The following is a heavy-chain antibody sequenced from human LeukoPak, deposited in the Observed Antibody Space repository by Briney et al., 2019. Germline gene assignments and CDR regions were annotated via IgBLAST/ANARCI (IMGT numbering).Heavy chain of an antibody. CDR2: IYYSGST. Sequence: PSETLSLTCTVSGGSISSYYWSWIRQPPGKGLEWIGYIYYSGSTNYNPSLKSRVTISVDTSRNQFSLKLSSVTAADTAVYYCARGARLGELSLKYWGQGTLVTASS. J-gene: IGHJ4*02. CDR3: ARGARLGELSLKY. D-gene: IGHD3-16*02. V-gene: IGHV4-59*01. CDR1: GGSISSYY.